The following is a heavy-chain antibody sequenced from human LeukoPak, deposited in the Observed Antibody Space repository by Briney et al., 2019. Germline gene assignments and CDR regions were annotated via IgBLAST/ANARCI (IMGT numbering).Heavy chain of an antibody. CDR3: TRGQSYCGADCYSD. D-gene: IGHD2-21*02. Sequence: GGSLRLSCAASGFSVSNYYMSWVRQPPGKGLEWVSVMYTGGGRYYGDSVKGRFTFSRDNSKNTVFLQMNSLRVEDTALYYCTRGQSYCGADCYSDWGQGTLVTVSS. J-gene: IGHJ4*02. CDR2: MYTGGGR. CDR1: GFSVSNYY. V-gene: IGHV3-66*01.